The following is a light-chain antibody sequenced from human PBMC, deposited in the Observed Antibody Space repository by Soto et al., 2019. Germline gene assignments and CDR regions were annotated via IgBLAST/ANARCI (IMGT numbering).Light chain of an antibody. CDR1: QSFTSTS. J-gene: IGKJ1*01. Sequence: EIVLTQSPGTLSLSPGERATLSCRASQSFTSTSLAWYQQKPGQAPRLLISGASRRAAGIPDRFSGSGSGTDFTLTISSLQPDDFATYYCLQYGSSPRRTFGQGTKVDIK. CDR3: LQYGSSPRRT. V-gene: IGKV3-20*01. CDR2: GAS.